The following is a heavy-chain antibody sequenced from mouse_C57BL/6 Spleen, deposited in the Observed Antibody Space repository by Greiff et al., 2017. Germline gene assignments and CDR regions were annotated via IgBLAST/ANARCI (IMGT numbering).Heavy chain of an antibody. J-gene: IGHJ3*01. Sequence: VQLQQSGAELVRPGASVTLSCKASGYTFTDYEMHWVKQTPVHGLAWIGAIDPETGGTAYNQKFKGKAILTADKSSSTAYMELRSLTSEDSAVYYCTRKGMDDYDSWFAYWGQGTLVTVSA. D-gene: IGHD2-4*01. V-gene: IGHV1-15*01. CDR3: TRKGMDDYDSWFAY. CDR2: IDPETGGT. CDR1: GYTFTDYE.